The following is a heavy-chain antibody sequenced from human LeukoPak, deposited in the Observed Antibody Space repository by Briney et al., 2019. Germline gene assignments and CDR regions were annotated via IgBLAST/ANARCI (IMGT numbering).Heavy chain of an antibody. V-gene: IGHV3-9*01. Sequence: GGSLRLSCAASGFTFSSYAMSWVRQAPGKGLEWVSGISWNSGSIGYADSVKGRFTISRDNAKNSLYLQMNSLRAEDTALYYCAKDQDYDSSGYYYPRYFQHWGQGTLVTVSS. CDR1: GFTFSSYA. J-gene: IGHJ1*01. D-gene: IGHD3-22*01. CDR3: AKDQDYDSSGYYYPRYFQH. CDR2: ISWNSGSI.